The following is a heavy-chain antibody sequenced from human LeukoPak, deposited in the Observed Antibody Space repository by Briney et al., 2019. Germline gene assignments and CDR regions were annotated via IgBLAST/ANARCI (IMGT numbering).Heavy chain of an antibody. V-gene: IGHV4-39*07. CDR3: ARDFLLGYDILTGYPID. CDR1: GGSISSSSYY. CDR2: IYYSGST. D-gene: IGHD3-9*01. J-gene: IGHJ4*02. Sequence: ASETLSLTCTVSGGSISSSSYYWGWIRQPPGKGLEWIGSIYYSGSTYYNPSLKSRVTISVDTSKNQFSLKLSSVTAADTAVYYCARDFLLGYDILTGYPIDWGQGTLVTVSS.